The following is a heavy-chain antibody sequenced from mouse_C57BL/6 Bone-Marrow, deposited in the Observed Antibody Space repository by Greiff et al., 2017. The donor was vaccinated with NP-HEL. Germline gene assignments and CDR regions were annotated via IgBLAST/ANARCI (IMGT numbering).Heavy chain of an antibody. CDR1: GFTFSSYG. V-gene: IGHV5-6*02. D-gene: IGHD2-5*01. Sequence: EVMLVESGGDLVKPGGSLKLSCAASGFTFSSYGMSWVRQTPDKRLEWVATISSGGSYTYYPDSVKGRFTISRDNAKNTLYLQMSSLKSEDTAMYYCARQDSNYDWYFDVWGTGTTVTVSS. CDR2: ISSGGSYT. CDR3: ARQDSNYDWYFDV. J-gene: IGHJ1*03.